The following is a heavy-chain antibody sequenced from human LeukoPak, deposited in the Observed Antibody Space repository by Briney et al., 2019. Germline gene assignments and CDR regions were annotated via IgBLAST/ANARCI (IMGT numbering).Heavy chain of an antibody. CDR1: GFTFSNYA. CDR2: ISYDGSNK. CDR3: ARNLSGPNDY. V-gene: IGHV3-30*04. Sequence: PGRSLGLSCAASGFTFSNYAMHWVRQAPGKGLEWVAVISYDGSNKYYADSVKGRFTISRDNSKNTLYLQMNSLRAEDTAVYYCARNLSGPNDYWGQGTLVTVSS. J-gene: IGHJ4*02. D-gene: IGHD5-12*01.